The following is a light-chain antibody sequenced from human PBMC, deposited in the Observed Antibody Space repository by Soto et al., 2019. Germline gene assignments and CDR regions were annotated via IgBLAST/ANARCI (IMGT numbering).Light chain of an antibody. Sequence: NFMLTQPHSVSESPGKTVTISCTRRGGSIASTYVHWYQQRPGSLPTTVIYRNHQRPSGVSDRFSGSIDSSSNSASLTISGLKTDDEADYFCQSYESTDVVFGGGTQLTVL. V-gene: IGLV6-57*01. CDR2: RNH. CDR3: QSYESTDVV. CDR1: GGSIASTY. J-gene: IGLJ3*02.